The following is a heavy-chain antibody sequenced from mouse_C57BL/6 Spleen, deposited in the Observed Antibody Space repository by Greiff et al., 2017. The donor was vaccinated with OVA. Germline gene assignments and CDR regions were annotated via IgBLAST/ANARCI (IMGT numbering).Heavy chain of an antibody. D-gene: IGHD1-1*01. CDR1: GYTFTSYW. CDR3: AIGWYGSKEGFDY. CDR2: IYPGSGST. J-gene: IGHJ2*01. Sequence: VQLKQPGAELVKPGASVKMSCKASGYTFTSYWITWVKQRPGQGLEWIGDIYPGSGSTNYNEKFKSKATLTVDTSSSTAYMQLSSLTSEDSAVYYCAIGWYGSKEGFDYWGQGTTLTVSS. V-gene: IGHV1-55*01.